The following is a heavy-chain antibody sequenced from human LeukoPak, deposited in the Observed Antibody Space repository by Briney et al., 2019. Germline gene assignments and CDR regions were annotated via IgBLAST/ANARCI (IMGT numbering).Heavy chain of an antibody. J-gene: IGHJ6*02. CDR3: ARVGPYYYDSSGYSDYSYYYYYYGMDV. Sequence: ASVKVSCKTSGYTFTSYGISWVRQAPGQGLEWMGWTSSFSDNTNYAQKLQGRVTMTTDTSTSTAYMELRSLRSDDTAVYYCARVGPYYYDSSGYSDYSYYYYYYGMDVWGQGTTVTVSS. D-gene: IGHD3-22*01. CDR2: TSSFSDNT. CDR1: GYTFTSYG. V-gene: IGHV1-18*01.